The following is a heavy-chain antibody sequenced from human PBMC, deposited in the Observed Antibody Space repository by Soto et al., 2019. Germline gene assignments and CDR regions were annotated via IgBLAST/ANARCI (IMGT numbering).Heavy chain of an antibody. CDR2: IYYSGST. Sequence: SDTLSLTCTVSGGSISSGGYYWSWIRQHPGKGLEWIGYIYYSGSTYYNPSLKSRVTISVDTSKNQFSLKLSSVTAADTAVYYCARIISGWQNFDYWGQGALVTVSS. J-gene: IGHJ4*02. V-gene: IGHV4-31*03. CDR3: ARIISGWQNFDY. D-gene: IGHD6-19*01. CDR1: GGSISSGGYY.